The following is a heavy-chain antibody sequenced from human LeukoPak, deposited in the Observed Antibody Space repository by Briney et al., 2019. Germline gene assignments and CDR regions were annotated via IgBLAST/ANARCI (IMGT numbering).Heavy chain of an antibody. CDR3: ARGAPHITLYYYYGMDV. J-gene: IGHJ6*02. CDR1: GYTFTSYD. V-gene: IGHV1-8*01. CDR2: MNPNSGNT. Sequence: GASVKVSCKASGYTFTSYDINWVRQATGQGLEWMGWMNPNSGNTGYAQKFQGRVTMTRNTSISTAYMELSSLRSEDTAVYYCARGAPHITLYYYYGMDVWGQGTTVTVSS.